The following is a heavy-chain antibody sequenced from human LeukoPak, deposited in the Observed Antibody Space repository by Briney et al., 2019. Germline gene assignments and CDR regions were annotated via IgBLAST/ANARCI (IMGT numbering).Heavy chain of an antibody. D-gene: IGHD4-17*01. CDR3: ARTTVTTYFDN. CDR2: ISDSGST. J-gene: IGHJ4*02. CDR1: GGSISSYY. V-gene: IGHV4-59*01. Sequence: SETLSLTRTVSGGSISSYYWSWIRQPPGKGLEWIAYISDSGSTNYNPSLKSRVTISVDTSKNQFSLKLSSVTAADTAVYYCARTTVTTYFDNWGQGTLVTVSS.